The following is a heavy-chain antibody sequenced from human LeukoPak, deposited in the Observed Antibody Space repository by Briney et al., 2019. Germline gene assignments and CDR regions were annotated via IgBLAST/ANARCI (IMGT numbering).Heavy chain of an antibody. J-gene: IGHJ4*02. CDR1: GYSFTSYW. D-gene: IGHD5-24*01. CDR2: IYPGNSDT. V-gene: IGHV5-51*01. Sequence: GASLQISSKGAGYSFTSYWIGWVRQMPGKSLQWRGVIYPGNSDTRYSPSFQGHVTISADKSISTAYLQWSSLKAADTAMYYCARQDGRALYYFDYWGQGALVTVSS. CDR3: ARQDGRALYYFDY.